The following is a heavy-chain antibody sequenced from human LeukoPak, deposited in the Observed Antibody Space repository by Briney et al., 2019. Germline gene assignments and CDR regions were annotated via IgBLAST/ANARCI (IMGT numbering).Heavy chain of an antibody. CDR2: IYSGGST. CDR1: GFTFSSYA. D-gene: IGHD3-10*02. Sequence: GGSLRLSCAASGFTFSSYAMSWVRQAPGKGLEWVSVIYSGGSTYYADSVKGRFTISRDNSKNTLYLQMNSLRAEDTAVYYCAREVCLDYWGQGTTVTVSS. J-gene: IGHJ6*02. V-gene: IGHV3-53*01. CDR3: AREVCLDY.